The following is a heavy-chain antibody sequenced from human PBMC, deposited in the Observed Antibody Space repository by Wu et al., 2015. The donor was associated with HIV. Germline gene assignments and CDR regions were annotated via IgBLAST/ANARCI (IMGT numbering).Heavy chain of an antibody. CDR1: RDTFKDYD. D-gene: IGHD2-2*01. CDR2: MSPESGET. CDR3: ARVFVVVPAGFSGEITAFDV. Sequence: QVQMAQSGPEVKRPGASVKVSCTASRDTFKDYDISWVRQAAGQGLEWMGWMSPESGETGLAQNFRDRVVLTRNTSINTLYMELSSLTSDDTAIYYCARVFVVVPAGFSGEITAFDVWGQGTMVAVS. V-gene: IGHV1-8*01. J-gene: IGHJ3*01.